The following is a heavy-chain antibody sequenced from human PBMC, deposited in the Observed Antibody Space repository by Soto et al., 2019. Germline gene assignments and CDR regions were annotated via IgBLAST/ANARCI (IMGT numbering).Heavy chain of an antibody. Sequence: ASVKVSCKASGGTFSSYAISWVRQAPGQGLEWMGGIIPIFGTANYAQKFQGRVTITADESTSTAYMELSSLRSEDTAVYYCASPNYSNSDSYYYYGMDVWGQGTTVTVSS. CDR3: ASPNYSNSDSYYYYGMDV. J-gene: IGHJ6*02. D-gene: IGHD4-4*01. CDR1: GGTFSSYA. V-gene: IGHV1-69*13. CDR2: IIPIFGTA.